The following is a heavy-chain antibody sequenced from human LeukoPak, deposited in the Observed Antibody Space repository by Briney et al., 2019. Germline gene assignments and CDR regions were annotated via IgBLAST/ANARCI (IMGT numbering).Heavy chain of an antibody. Sequence: GASVKVSCKASGYTFTGYYMHWVRQAPGQGLEWMGWINPNSGGTNYAQKFQGRVTMTEDTSTDTAYMELSSLRSEDTAVYYCATVIREWYGDYDSELDPWGQGTLVTVSS. V-gene: IGHV1-2*02. CDR2: INPNSGGT. D-gene: IGHD4-17*01. CDR1: GYTFTGYY. J-gene: IGHJ5*02. CDR3: ATVIREWYGDYDSELDP.